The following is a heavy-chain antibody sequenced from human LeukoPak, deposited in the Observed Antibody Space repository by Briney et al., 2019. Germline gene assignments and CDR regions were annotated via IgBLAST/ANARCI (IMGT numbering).Heavy chain of an antibody. J-gene: IGHJ4*02. V-gene: IGHV1-46*01. Sequence: ASVKVSCKASGYTFTSYYMHWVRQAPGQGLEWMGIINPSGGSTSYAQKFQGRVTMTRDTSTSTVYMELSSLRSEDTAVYYCAREVAQQLDLSHFDYWGQGTLVTVSS. CDR2: INPSGGST. CDR3: AREVAQQLDLSHFDY. D-gene: IGHD6-13*01. CDR1: GYTFTSYY.